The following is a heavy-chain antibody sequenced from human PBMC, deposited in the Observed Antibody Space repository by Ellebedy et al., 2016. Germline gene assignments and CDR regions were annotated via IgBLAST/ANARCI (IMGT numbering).Heavy chain of an antibody. V-gene: IGHV4-34*01. CDR3: AGSSSLTDAFDI. Sequence: SETLSLTCTVSGGSISSYYWSWIRQPPGKGLEWIGEINHSGSTNYNPSLKSRVTISVDTSKNQFSLKLSSVTAADTAVYYCAGSSSLTDAFDIWGQGTMVTVSS. D-gene: IGHD6-6*01. CDR1: GGSISSYY. J-gene: IGHJ3*02. CDR2: INHSGST.